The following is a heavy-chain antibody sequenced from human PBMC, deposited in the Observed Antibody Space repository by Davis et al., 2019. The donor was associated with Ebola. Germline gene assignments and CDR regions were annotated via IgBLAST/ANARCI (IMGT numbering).Heavy chain of an antibody. J-gene: IGHJ4*02. CDR2: VYHKGYSGYP. CDR3: ARVPDF. V-gene: IGHV4-31*03. Sequence: SETLSLTCTVSGGSISSGCYYWIWIRQHPGQGLEWIVYVYHKGYSGYPYYNPSLKSRVTISIDTSKTQFSLNLSSVTAADTAVYYCARVPDFWGQGTLVTVSS. CDR1: GGSISSGCYY.